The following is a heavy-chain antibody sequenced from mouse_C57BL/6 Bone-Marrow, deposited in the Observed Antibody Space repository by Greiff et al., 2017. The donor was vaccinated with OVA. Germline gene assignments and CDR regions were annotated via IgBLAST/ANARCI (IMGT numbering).Heavy chain of an antibody. Sequence: QVHVKQPGAELVKPGASVKLSCKASGYTFTSYWMQWVKQRPGQGLEWIGEIDPSDSYTNYNQKFKGKATLTVDTSSSTAYMQLSSLTSEDSAVYYCARRLGTDYWGQGTTLTVSS. D-gene: IGHD4-1*01. V-gene: IGHV1-50*01. CDR3: ARRLGTDY. CDR1: GYTFTSYW. J-gene: IGHJ2*01. CDR2: IDPSDSYT.